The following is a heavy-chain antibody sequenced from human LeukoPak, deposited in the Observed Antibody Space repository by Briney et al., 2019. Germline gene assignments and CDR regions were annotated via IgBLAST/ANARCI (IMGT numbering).Heavy chain of an antibody. Sequence: ASVKVSCKVSGYTLTELSMHWVRQAPGKGREWMGGFDPEDGETIYAQKFQGRVTMTEDTSTDTAYMELSSLRSEDTAVYYCATGLVVVAATAIDYWGQGTLVTVSS. J-gene: IGHJ4*02. D-gene: IGHD2-15*01. V-gene: IGHV1-24*01. CDR1: GYTLTELS. CDR2: FDPEDGET. CDR3: ATGLVVVAATAIDY.